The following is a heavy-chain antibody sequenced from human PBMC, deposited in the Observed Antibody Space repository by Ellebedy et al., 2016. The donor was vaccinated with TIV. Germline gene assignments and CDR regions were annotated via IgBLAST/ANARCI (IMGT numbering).Heavy chain of an antibody. V-gene: IGHV4-39*01. Sequence: SETLSLTXTVSGGSISSSSSYWGWIRQPPGKGLEWIGSIYYSGSTYYNPSLKSRVTISVDTSKNQFSLKLSSVTAADTALYYCARLAYSSSSRDYYYGMDVWGQGTTVTVSS. J-gene: IGHJ6*02. D-gene: IGHD6-6*01. CDR2: IYYSGST. CDR3: ARLAYSSSSRDYYYGMDV. CDR1: GGSISSSSSY.